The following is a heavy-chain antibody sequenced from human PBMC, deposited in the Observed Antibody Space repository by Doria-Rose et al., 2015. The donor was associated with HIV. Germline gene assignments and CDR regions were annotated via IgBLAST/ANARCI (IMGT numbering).Heavy chain of an antibody. Sequence: QESGPVLVKPTETLTLTCTVFGVSLSSPGMGVSWIRRPPGKALEWLADIFSDDERSYKTSLESRLTISRGTSKSQVVLTMTDMDPVDTATYYCARIKSSRWYHKYYVDFWGQGTLVIVSA. CDR2: IFSDDER. D-gene: IGHD6-13*01. CDR3: ARIKSSRWYHKYYVDF. J-gene: IGHJ4*02. CDR1: GVSLSSPGMG. V-gene: IGHV2-26*01.